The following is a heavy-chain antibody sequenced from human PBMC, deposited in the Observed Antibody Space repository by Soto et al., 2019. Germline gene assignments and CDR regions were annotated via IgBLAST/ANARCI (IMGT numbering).Heavy chain of an antibody. CDR2: IDHSGST. V-gene: IGHV4-4*02. Sequence: QVQLQESGPGLVKPSGTLSLTCAVSGGSISSSNWWSWVRQPPGKGLEWIGEIDHSGSTNYNPSLTSRVTISVEKSKNHFSLKLSSVTAADAAVYYCARSLKRAARPSGWFDPWGQGTLVTLSS. J-gene: IGHJ5*02. CDR1: GGSISSSNW. D-gene: IGHD6-6*01. CDR3: ARSLKRAARPSGWFDP.